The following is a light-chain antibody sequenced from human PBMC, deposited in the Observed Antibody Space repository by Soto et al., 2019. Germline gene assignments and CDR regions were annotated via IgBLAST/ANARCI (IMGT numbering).Light chain of an antibody. J-gene: IGLJ2*01. CDR3: AAWDDSLNGLV. CDR1: SSDIGSHT. Sequence: QAVVTQPPSASGTPGQRVTISCSGSSSDIGSHTVNWYQQVPGTAPRLLIYNNNERPSGVPDRFSGSKSGTSASLAISGLQSEDEVDYYCAAWDDSLNGLVFGGGTKVTVL. CDR2: NNN. V-gene: IGLV1-44*01.